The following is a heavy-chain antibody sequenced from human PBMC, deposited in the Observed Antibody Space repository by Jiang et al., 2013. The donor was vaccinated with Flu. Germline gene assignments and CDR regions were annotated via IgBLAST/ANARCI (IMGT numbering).Heavy chain of an antibody. CDR3: ARRSLLSGFYTGHFDF. Sequence: KPTQTLTLTCSVSGFSLSTAEVGXGWIRQPPGKALEWLALIYWDDDNRYSPSLRNRLTITKDTSKNQVVLKMTNMDPADTATYYCARRSLLSGFYTGHFDFWGQGTLVTVSS. CDR1: GFSLSTAEVG. D-gene: IGHD3/OR15-3a*01. CDR2: IYWDDDN. V-gene: IGHV2-5*02. J-gene: IGHJ4*02.